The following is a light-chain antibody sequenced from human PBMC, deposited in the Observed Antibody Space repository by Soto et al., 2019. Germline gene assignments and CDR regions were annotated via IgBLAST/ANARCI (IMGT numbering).Light chain of an antibody. Sequence: QSALTQPASVSGSPGQSITISCTGTSSDIGAYNYVSWYQQYPGKAPRLLIYAVSNRPSGVSDRFSGSKSGNTASLTISGLQADDEADYYCCSYVGGSTYVFGTGTKLTVL. V-gene: IGLV2-23*02. CDR3: CSYVGGSTYV. J-gene: IGLJ1*01. CDR2: AVS. CDR1: SSDIGAYNY.